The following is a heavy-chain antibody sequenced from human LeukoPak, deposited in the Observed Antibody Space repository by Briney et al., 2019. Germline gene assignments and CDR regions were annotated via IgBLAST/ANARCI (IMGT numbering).Heavy chain of an antibody. CDR3: ARQHPYYYYYMNV. J-gene: IGHJ6*03. D-gene: IGHD2-21*01. Sequence: SETLSLTCAVYGGSFRGYYWSWIRQPPGKGLDWMGEINHSGSTHYNPSLKSRYTISVDTSKNQLYLKLSSVTAADTAVYYCARQHPYYYYYMNVWGKGTTVTAYS. CDR2: INHSGST. CDR1: GGSFRGYY. V-gene: IGHV4-34*01.